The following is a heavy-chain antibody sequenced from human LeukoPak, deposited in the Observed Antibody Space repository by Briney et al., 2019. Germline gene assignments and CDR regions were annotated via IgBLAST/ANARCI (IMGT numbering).Heavy chain of an antibody. J-gene: IGHJ6*02. CDR2: INSDGSST. V-gene: IGHV3-74*01. CDR1: GFTFSSYW. D-gene: IGHD2-21*02. Sequence: PGGALRLSCAASGFTFSSYWMHWVRQAPGKGLVWVSRINSDGSSTSYADSVKGRFTISRDNAKNTLYLQMNSLRAGDTAVYYCARETYCGGDCDGMDVWGQGTTVTVSS. CDR3: ARETYCGGDCDGMDV.